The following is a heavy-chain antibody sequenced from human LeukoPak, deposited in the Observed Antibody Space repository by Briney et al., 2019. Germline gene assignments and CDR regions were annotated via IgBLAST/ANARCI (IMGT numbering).Heavy chain of an antibody. V-gene: IGHV1-69*13. Sequence: GASVKVSCKASGYSFTSNGISWVRQAPGQGLEWMGGIIPIFGTANYAQKFQGRVTITADESTSTAYMELSSLRSEDTAVYYCARGEYRGRIDYWGQGTLVTVSS. CDR3: ARGEYRGRIDY. J-gene: IGHJ4*02. CDR1: GYSFTSNG. CDR2: IIPIFGTA. D-gene: IGHD5-18*01.